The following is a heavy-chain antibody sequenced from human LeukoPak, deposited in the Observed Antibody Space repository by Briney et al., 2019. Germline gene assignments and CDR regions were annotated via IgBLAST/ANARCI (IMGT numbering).Heavy chain of an antibody. Sequence: GASVKVSCKASGYTFTSYAMNWVRQAPGQGLEWMGWINPNSGGTNYAQKFQGRVTMTRDTSISTAYMELSRLRSDDTAVYYCARDIAMVRADEYYFDYWGQGTLVTVSS. CDR1: GYTFTSYA. D-gene: IGHD3-10*01. CDR2: INPNSGGT. J-gene: IGHJ4*02. V-gene: IGHV1-2*02. CDR3: ARDIAMVRADEYYFDY.